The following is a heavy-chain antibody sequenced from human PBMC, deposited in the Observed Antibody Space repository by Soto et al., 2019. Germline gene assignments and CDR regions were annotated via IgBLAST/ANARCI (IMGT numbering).Heavy chain of an antibody. CDR3: ARGLCRGGTCFEKWFDP. CDR2: IFHSGSA. Sequence: QVRLQESGPGLVKPSETLSLTCSVSGDAISSGDFYWSWIRQFPGRGPEWIGYIFHSGSAYYSPSLKRRAAISIDTSKNQFSRRVTSVTAADTAMYYCARGLCRGGTCFEKWFDPWGQGALVTVSS. V-gene: IGHV4-31*02. J-gene: IGHJ5*02. CDR1: GDAISSGDFY. D-gene: IGHD2-15*01.